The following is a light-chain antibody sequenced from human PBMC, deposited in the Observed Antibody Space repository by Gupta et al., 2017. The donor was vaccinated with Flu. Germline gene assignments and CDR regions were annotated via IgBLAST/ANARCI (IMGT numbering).Light chain of an antibody. CDR1: QSISSN. CDR3: QQSYSSPFT. J-gene: IGKJ3*01. Sequence: DKKMIQPTPSLSASVGDRVAITCRARQSISSNLNWYQQKPGKAPKLLIYDASSMQSGVPSRLSGSGSGTDFTLTISSLQPVDFATFYCQQSYSSPFTFGPGTKVEIK. V-gene: IGKV1-39*01. CDR2: DAS.